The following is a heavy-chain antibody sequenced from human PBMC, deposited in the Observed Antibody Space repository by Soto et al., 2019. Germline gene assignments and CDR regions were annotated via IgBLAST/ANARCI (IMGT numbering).Heavy chain of an antibody. V-gene: IGHV3-53*02. CDR1: GFTVSSNY. Sequence: EVQLVETGGGLIQPGGSLRLSCAASGFTVSSNYMSWVRQAPGKGLEWVSVIYSGGSTYYADSVKGRFTISSDNSKNTMYLQMNSLRAEDTAVYYCARENWGYREGYFDYWGQGTLVTVSS. D-gene: IGHD7-27*01. CDR3: ARENWGYREGYFDY. J-gene: IGHJ4*02. CDR2: IYSGGST.